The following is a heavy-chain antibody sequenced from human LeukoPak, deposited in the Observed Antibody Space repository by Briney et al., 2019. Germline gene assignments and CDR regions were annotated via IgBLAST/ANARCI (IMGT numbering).Heavy chain of an antibody. D-gene: IGHD5-12*01. V-gene: IGHV4-59*01. CDR3: ASRQVARDY. Sequence: SETLSLTCAVYGGSFSDYYWNWIRQPPGKGLEWIGYGHYSGSTNYNPSLKSRVTFSVDTSKNQFSLKLSSVTAADTAVYYCASRQVARDYWGQGTLVTVSS. CDR1: GGSFSDYY. J-gene: IGHJ4*02. CDR2: GHYSGST.